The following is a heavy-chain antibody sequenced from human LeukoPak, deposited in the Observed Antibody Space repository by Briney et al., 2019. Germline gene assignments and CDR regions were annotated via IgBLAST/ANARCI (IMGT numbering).Heavy chain of an antibody. Sequence: PGGSLRLSCAASGLIFSDYYMSCIRQAPGQGLEWVSYISPDGSYTTYADSVKGRFTISRDNAKNSLFLQMSSLRAEDTAVYYCARGHYELVYWGQGTLVTVSS. CDR1: GLIFSDYY. CDR3: ARGHYELVY. V-gene: IGHV3-11*05. D-gene: IGHD3-22*01. CDR2: ISPDGSYT. J-gene: IGHJ4*02.